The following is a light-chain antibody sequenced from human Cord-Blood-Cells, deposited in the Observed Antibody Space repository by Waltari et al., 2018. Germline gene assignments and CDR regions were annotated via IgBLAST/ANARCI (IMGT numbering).Light chain of an antibody. Sequence: QSALTQPRSVSGSPGQSVTISCTGTSSDGGGSNYVSWYQQHPGKAPKLMIYSFSKRPSGVPDRFSGSKSGNTASLTIFGLQAEDEADYYCCSYAGSYTLVFGGGTKLTVL. V-gene: IGLV2-11*01. CDR3: CSYAGSYTLV. CDR1: SSDGGGSNY. CDR2: SFS. J-gene: IGLJ2*01.